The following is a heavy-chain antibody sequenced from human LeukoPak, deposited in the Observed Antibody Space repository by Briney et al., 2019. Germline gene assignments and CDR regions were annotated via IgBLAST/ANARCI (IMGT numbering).Heavy chain of an antibody. CDR2: ISYSGSP. D-gene: IGHD7-27*01. Sequence: PSETLSLTCTVSGGSISSSSYYWGWIRQPPGKGLEWIGSISYSGSPYYNPSLKSRVTISVDTSKNQFSLKLSSVTAADTALYYCARGHNWGSTDYWGQGTLVTVSS. CDR3: ARGHNWGSTDY. J-gene: IGHJ4*02. CDR1: GGSISSSSYY. V-gene: IGHV4-39*01.